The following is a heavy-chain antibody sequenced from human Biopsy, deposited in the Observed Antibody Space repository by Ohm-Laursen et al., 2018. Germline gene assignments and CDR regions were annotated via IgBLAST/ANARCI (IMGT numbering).Heavy chain of an antibody. V-gene: IGHV4-39*01. CDR2: IFYRGST. J-gene: IGHJ5*02. CDR3: ARDYDTSGYYYVS. D-gene: IGHD3-22*01. Sequence: SDTLSLTCTVSGGSISNNNYYWGWIRHPPGKGLEWIGSIFYRGSTHYKPSLKSRVNISVDTSKNQFSLKLNSVTAADTAVYYCARDYDTSGYYYVSWGQGTLVTVSS. CDR1: GGSISNNNYY.